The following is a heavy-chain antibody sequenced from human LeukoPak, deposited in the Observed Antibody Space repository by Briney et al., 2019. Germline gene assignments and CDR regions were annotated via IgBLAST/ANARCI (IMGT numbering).Heavy chain of an antibody. CDR1: GGSFSGYY. CDR3: ARHDDFWSGLDY. CDR2: INHSGST. J-gene: IGHJ4*02. V-gene: IGHV4-34*01. D-gene: IGHD3-3*01. Sequence: SETLSLTCAVYGGSFSGYYWSWIRQPPGKGPEWIGEINHSGSTNYNPSLKSRVTISVDTSKNQFSLKLSSVTAADTAVYYCARHDDFWSGLDYWGQGTLVTVSS.